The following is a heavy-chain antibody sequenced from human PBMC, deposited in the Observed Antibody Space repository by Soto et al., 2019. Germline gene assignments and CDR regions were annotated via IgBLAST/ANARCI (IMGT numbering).Heavy chain of an antibody. CDR3: AKDWGRIAVAGWTD. CDR2: VPYTGAQT. V-gene: IGHV3-23*01. CDR1: GFNFGHYA. Sequence: EVQLLESGGGSVQPGGSLRLSCTASGFNFGHYAMGWARQAPGKGLEWLSSLAVPYTGAQTYYADSVAGRLIVSGDDSKTTLYLELESLRAADTAVYYCAKDWGRIAVAGWTDWGPGTLVTVSS. D-gene: IGHD6-19*01. J-gene: IGHJ4*02.